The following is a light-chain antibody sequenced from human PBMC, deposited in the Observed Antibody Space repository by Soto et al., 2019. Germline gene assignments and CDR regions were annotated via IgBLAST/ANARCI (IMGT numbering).Light chain of an antibody. CDR3: QHYDSYPWS. V-gene: IGKV1-5*01. Sequence: DIQMTQSPSTLSASVGDRVTITCRARQNINTWLAWYQQRPGTVPKLLIYDAPTLASGVPSRFSGFASGTEYTLTITRLQPEDFATYYCQHYDSYPWSFGPGNRVEI. J-gene: IGKJ1*01. CDR2: DAP. CDR1: QNINTW.